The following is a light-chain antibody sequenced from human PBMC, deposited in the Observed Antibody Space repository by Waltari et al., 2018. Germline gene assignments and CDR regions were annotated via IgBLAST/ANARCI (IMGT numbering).Light chain of an antibody. Sequence: EIVMTQSPATLSVSPGERATLSCRASQSVSRNLAWYQQKPGQDPRLLIYGASTRATGIPARFSGSGSGTEFTRTISSLQSEDFAFYYCQQYNNWPPWTFGQGTKVEIK. V-gene: IGKV3-15*01. CDR1: QSVSRN. CDR2: GAS. J-gene: IGKJ1*01. CDR3: QQYNNWPPWT.